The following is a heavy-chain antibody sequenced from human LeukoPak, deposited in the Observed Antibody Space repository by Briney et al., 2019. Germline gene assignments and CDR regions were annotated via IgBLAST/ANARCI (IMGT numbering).Heavy chain of an antibody. CDR2: IYYSGST. CDR1: GGSISSYY. Sequence: SETLSLTCTVSGGSISSYYWGWIRQPPGKGLEWIGSIYYSGSTYYNPSLKSRVTISVDTSKNQFSLKLSSVTAADTAVYYCARRLVGIAARRWGQGTLVTVSS. CDR3: ARRLVGIAARR. D-gene: IGHD6-6*01. V-gene: IGHV4-39*01. J-gene: IGHJ4*02.